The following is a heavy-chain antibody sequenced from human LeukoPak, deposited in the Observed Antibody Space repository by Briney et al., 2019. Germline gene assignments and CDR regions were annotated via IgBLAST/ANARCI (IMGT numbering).Heavy chain of an antibody. J-gene: IGHJ4*02. V-gene: IGHV3-49*04. CDR1: GFSLSNYW. CDR2: IRSKAYGGTT. D-gene: IGHD3-22*01. Sequence: GGSLRLSCAASGFSLSNYWMNWVRQAPGKGLEWVGFIRSKAYGGTTEYAASVKGRFTISRDDSKSIAYLQMNSLKTEDTAVYYCTSHFHYYDSSGYRNYFDYWGQGTLVTVSS. CDR3: TSHFHYYDSSGYRNYFDY.